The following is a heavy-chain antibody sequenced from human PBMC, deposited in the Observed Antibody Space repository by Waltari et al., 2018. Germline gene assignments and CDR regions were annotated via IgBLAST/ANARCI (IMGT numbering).Heavy chain of an antibody. D-gene: IGHD2-15*01. CDR2: IYTSGST. J-gene: IGHJ5*02. CDR1: GGSINTYY. CDR3: ARVSVASCTVGRCPSWFDP. Sequence: QVQLQESGPGLVKPSETLSLTCTVSGGSINTYYWSWIRQPAGKGLEWIGRIYTSGSTNYNPSLKGRVAMSVDTSKNQFSLKLKSVTPADTAVYYCARVSVASCTVGRCPSWFDPWGQVTLVTVSA. V-gene: IGHV4-4*07.